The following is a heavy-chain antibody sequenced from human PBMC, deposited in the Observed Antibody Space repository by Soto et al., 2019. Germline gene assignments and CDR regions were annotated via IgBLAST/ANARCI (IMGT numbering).Heavy chain of an antibody. V-gene: IGHV3-23*01. CDR3: VRDASSPGLHLDH. J-gene: IGHJ4*02. D-gene: IGHD6-6*01. Sequence: EVQLLESGGHLVQPGGSLRLSCAASGFIFSNYAMSWVRQAPGQGLEWGSFISSSGSTTYYADSGKGRFTISRGNSKNMLYVKMNSLRAEDAAVYYCVRDASSPGLHLDHWGRGTLVTVS. CDR2: ISSSGSTT. CDR1: GFIFSNYA.